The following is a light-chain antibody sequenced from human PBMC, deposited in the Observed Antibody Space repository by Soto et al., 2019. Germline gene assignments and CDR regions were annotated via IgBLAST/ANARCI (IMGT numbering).Light chain of an antibody. CDR1: SSDVGSYNL. CDR2: EGS. J-gene: IGLJ1*01. Sequence: QSALTQPASVSGSPGQSITISCTGTSSDVGSYNLVSWYQQHPGKAPKLMIYEGSKRPSGVSNRFSGSKSGNTASLTISWLQAEDEADYYCCSYAGSSTLYVFGTGTKLTVL. V-gene: IGLV2-23*01. CDR3: CSYAGSSTLYV.